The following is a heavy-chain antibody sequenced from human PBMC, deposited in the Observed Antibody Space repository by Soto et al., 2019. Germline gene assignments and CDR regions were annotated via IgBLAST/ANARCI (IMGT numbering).Heavy chain of an antibody. CDR3: ARLFGDYNYYYGLDV. Sequence: QLQLQESGPGLVKPSETLSLTCTVSGGSISSSNYYWGWIRQPPGKGLEWIGSIYYSGSTYYNPSLKHRVTISVDTSKNQFSLKLSSVTAADTAVYYCARLFGDYNYYYGLDVWGQGTTVTVSS. D-gene: IGHD2-21*01. V-gene: IGHV4-39*01. J-gene: IGHJ6*02. CDR2: IYYSGST. CDR1: GGSISSSNYY.